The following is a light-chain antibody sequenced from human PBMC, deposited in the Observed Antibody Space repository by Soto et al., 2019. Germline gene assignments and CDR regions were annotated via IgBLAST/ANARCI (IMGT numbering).Light chain of an antibody. CDR3: ETWDSNSWV. J-gene: IGLJ3*02. CDR2: LDGSGIY. Sequence: QPVLTQSSSASASLGSSVKLTCTLSSGHRSFTIAWHQQQPGKAPRYLMRLDGSGIYKRVSGVPDRFSGSTSGAARYLTISNLQFEDEAEYYCETWDSNSWVFGGGTKLTVL. V-gene: IGLV4-60*02. CDR1: SGHRSFT.